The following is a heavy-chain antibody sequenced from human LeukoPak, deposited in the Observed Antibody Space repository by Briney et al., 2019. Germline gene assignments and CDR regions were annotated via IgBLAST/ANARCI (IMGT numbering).Heavy chain of an antibody. CDR2: INSYSGAT. CDR1: GYTFTANY. V-gene: IGHV1-2*02. Sequence: GASVKVSCKTSGYTFTANYIHWVRQAPGQGLDWVGWINSYSGATKYAQKSQGRVTMTRDTSIRTTYMELDRLTLDDTAVYYCARGSGTSWFDYWGQGTLVTVSS. J-gene: IGHJ5*01. D-gene: IGHD2-2*01. CDR3: ARGSGTSWFDY.